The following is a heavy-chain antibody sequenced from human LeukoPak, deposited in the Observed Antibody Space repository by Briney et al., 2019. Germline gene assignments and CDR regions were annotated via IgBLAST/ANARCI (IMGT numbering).Heavy chain of an antibody. CDR3: ARNVVTTITGSWFDP. V-gene: IGHV4-34*01. Sequence: SETLSLTCAVSGESFSAYYWSWIRQPPGKGLEWIGEINHSGSTNYNPSLKSRVTMSVDTSKNQFSLKLSSVTAADTAVYYCARNVVTTITGSWFDPWGQGTLVTVSS. CDR2: INHSGST. D-gene: IGHD5-12*01. CDR1: GESFSAYY. J-gene: IGHJ5*02.